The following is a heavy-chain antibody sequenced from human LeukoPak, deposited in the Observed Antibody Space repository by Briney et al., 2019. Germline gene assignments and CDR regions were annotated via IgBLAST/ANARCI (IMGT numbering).Heavy chain of an antibody. CDR3: ARVSFGSGYYNYMDV. V-gene: IGHV4-61*02. CDR2: IYTTGST. D-gene: IGHD3-10*01. Sequence: PSETLSLTCTVSGGSISSGSYYWSWIRQPAGKGLEWIGRIYTTGSTNYNPSLKSRVTISVDTSKNQFSLKLSSVTAADTAGYYCARVSFGSGYYNYMDVWGKGTTVTVSS. J-gene: IGHJ6*03. CDR1: GGSISSGSYY.